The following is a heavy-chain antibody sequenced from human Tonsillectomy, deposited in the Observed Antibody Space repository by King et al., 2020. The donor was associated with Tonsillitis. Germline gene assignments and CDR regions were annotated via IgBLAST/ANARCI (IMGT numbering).Heavy chain of an antibody. J-gene: IGHJ4*02. V-gene: IGHV4-39*07. CDR2: IYYSGIT. D-gene: IGHD5-18*01. Sequence: HLQLQESGPGLVKPSETLSLTCSVSGGAISSRSYYWGWIRQPPGKGLEWIGTIYYSGITYYNPSLKSRVTISVDTYKNQFSLKLSSVTAADTAVYYCASLGVDTAMRPDYWGQGTLVTVSS. CDR1: GGAISSRSYY. CDR3: ASLGVDTAMRPDY.